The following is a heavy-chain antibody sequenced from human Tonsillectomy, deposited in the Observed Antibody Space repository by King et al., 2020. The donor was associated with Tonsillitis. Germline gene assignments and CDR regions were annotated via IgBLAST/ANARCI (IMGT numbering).Heavy chain of an antibody. Sequence: VQLVESGGGLVQPGGSLRLSCSASGFTFSSCAMHWVRQAPGKGLEYVSAISSNGGSTYYADPVKGRFTISRDNSKNTLYLQMSSLRAEDTAVYYCVKDLGGSYPGRYFDYWGQGTLVTVSS. V-gene: IGHV3-64D*06. CDR2: ISSNGGST. D-gene: IGHD1-26*01. J-gene: IGHJ4*02. CDR3: VKDLGGSYPGRYFDY. CDR1: GFTFSSCA.